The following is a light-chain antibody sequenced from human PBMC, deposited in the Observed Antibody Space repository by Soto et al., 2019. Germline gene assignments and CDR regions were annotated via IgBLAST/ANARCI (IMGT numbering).Light chain of an antibody. CDR1: SSNIGSNT. J-gene: IGLJ2*01. CDR2: SNN. Sequence: QSVLTQPPSASGTPGQRVTISCSGSSSNIGSNTVNWYQQLPGTAPKLLIYSNNQRPSGVPDRFSGSKSGTSASLAISGLQSEDEADYYCVAWDDSLNGVVFGRGTKLTVL. V-gene: IGLV1-44*01. CDR3: VAWDDSLNGVV.